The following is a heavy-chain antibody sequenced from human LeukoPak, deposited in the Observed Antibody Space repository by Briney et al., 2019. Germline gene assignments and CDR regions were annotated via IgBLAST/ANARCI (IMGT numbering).Heavy chain of an antibody. J-gene: IGHJ3*02. CDR2: IYYSGST. Sequence: PSETLSLTCTVSGGSISSGGYYWSWIRQHPGKGLEWIGYIYYSGSTYYNPSLKSRITISVDTSENRFSLKLSSVTATDTAVYYCATFLGVVVTATRNDAFDIWGQGTMVTVSS. CDR3: ATFLGVVVTATRNDAFDI. V-gene: IGHV4-30-4*08. D-gene: IGHD2-21*02. CDR1: GGSISSGGYY.